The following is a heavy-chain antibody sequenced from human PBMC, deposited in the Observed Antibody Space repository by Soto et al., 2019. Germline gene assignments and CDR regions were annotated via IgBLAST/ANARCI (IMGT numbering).Heavy chain of an antibody. CDR2: IYYSGST. CDR1: GGSISSYY. Sequence: SETLSLTCTVSGGSISSYYWSWIRQPPGKGLEWIGYIYYSGSTNYNPSLKSRVTISVDTSKNQFSLKLSSVTAADTAVYYCARVGSGTKFDYWGQGTPVTVSS. D-gene: IGHD1-26*01. CDR3: ARVGSGTKFDY. V-gene: IGHV4-59*01. J-gene: IGHJ4*02.